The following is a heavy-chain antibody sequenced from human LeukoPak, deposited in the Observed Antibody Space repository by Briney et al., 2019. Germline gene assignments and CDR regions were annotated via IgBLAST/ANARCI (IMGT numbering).Heavy chain of an antibody. J-gene: IGHJ4*02. V-gene: IGHV3-30*02. CDR2: IRYDENTK. D-gene: IGHD5-24*01. CDR3: AKENTRDGYRHFHY. Sequence: GGSLRLSCTAYGFPFSSYGMQWVRQAPGKGLEWVACIRYDENTKYYADSVKGRFTVSRDNSENTLFLQMNSLRAEDMAVYYCAKENTRDGYRHFHYWGQGTLVTVSS. CDR1: GFPFSSYG.